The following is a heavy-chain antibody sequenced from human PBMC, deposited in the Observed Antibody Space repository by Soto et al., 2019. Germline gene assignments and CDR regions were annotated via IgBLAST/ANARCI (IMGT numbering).Heavy chain of an antibody. CDR3: ARQDYDFWRTDAFDI. J-gene: IGHJ3*02. D-gene: IGHD3-3*01. CDR2: IYPGDSDT. V-gene: IGHV5-51*01. Sequence: GESLKISCKGSGYSFTSYWIGWVRQMPGKGLEWMGIIYPGDSDTRYSPSFQGQVTISADKSISTAYLQWSSLKASDTAMYYCARQDYDFWRTDAFDIWGQGTMVTVSS. CDR1: GYSFTSYW.